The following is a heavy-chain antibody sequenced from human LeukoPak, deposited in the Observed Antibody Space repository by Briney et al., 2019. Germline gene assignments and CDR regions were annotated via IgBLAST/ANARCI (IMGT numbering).Heavy chain of an antibody. D-gene: IGHD4-23*01. CDR2: ISWNGGSI. Sequence: GRSLRLSCAASGFSFDAYAMHWVRQVPGKGLEWVSGISWNGGSIAYADAVKGRFTISRDNAKNSLFLQMNSLRAEDTALYYCAKDVAGGNFLSYFHYWGQGTLVTVSS. CDR3: AKDVAGGNFLSYFHY. CDR1: GFSFDAYA. V-gene: IGHV3-9*01. J-gene: IGHJ4*02.